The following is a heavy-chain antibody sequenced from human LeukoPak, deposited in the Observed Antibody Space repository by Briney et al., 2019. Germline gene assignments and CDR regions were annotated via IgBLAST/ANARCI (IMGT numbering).Heavy chain of an antibody. J-gene: IGHJ5*02. CDR1: GYTLTGYY. CDR2: INPNSGGT. D-gene: IGHD3-10*01. CDR3: ARDRSGSGSYYRVWFDP. Sequence: ASVKVSCKASGYTLTGYYMHWVRQAPGQGLEWMGWINPNSGGTNYAQKFQGRVTMTRDTSISTAYMELSRLRSDDTAVYYCARDRSGSGSYYRVWFDPWGQGTLVTVSS. V-gene: IGHV1-2*02.